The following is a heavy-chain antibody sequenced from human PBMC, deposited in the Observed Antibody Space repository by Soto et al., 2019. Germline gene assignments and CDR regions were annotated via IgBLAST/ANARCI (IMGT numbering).Heavy chain of an antibody. CDR3: TKAYTNGWAYFDY. Sequence: PGGSLRLSCAASGFTFNSFAMHWVRQAPGKGLEWVAVIASDGTNIYYADSVKGRFTISRDNSKNTLYLQMISLRAEDTAVYFCTKAYTNGWAYFDYWGQGTPVTSPQ. J-gene: IGHJ4*02. CDR1: GFTFNSFA. D-gene: IGHD6-19*01. CDR2: IASDGTNI. V-gene: IGHV3-30*18.